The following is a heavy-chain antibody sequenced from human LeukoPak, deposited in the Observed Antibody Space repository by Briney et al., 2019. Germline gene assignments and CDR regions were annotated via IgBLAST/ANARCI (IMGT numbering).Heavy chain of an antibody. CDR1: GFTFSSYW. Sequence: GGSLRLSCAASGFTFSSYWMSWVRQAPGKGLEWVANIKQDGSEKYYVDSVKGRFTISRDNAKNSLYLQMNSLRAEDTAVYYCARDLGYCGDDCFHWFDPWGQGALVTVSS. CDR3: ARDLGYCGDDCFHWFDP. V-gene: IGHV3-7*01. CDR2: IKQDGSEK. J-gene: IGHJ5*02. D-gene: IGHD2-21*02.